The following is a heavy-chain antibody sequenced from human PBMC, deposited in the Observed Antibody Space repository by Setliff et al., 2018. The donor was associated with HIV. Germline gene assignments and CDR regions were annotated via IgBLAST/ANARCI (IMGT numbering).Heavy chain of an antibody. CDR1: GFTFSNAW. Sequence: GGSLRLSCAASGFTFSNAWMNWVRQAPGKGLEWVGRINSKTDGGTTDYAAPVKGRFTISRDDSKNTLYLQMNSLKTEDTAIYYCTTKPPAADFQHWGQGTLVTVSS. D-gene: IGHD2-2*01. V-gene: IGHV3-15*07. CDR2: INSKTDGGTT. J-gene: IGHJ1*01. CDR3: TTKPPAADFQH.